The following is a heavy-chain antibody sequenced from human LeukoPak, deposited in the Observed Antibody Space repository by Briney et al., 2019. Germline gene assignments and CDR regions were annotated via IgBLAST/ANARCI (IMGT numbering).Heavy chain of an antibody. J-gene: IGHJ4*02. CDR1: GFIFSDFA. CDR2: ISSGGTFP. V-gene: IGHV3-11*06. Sequence: PGGSLRLSCAASGFIFSDFAMSWIRQAPGKRLEWVSHISSGGTFPRYSDSAKGRFTISRDNAKNSLYLQMNALRAEDTAFYLCAKSTIAAAGNFDSWGQGTLVTVSS. D-gene: IGHD6-25*01. CDR3: AKSTIAAAGNFDS.